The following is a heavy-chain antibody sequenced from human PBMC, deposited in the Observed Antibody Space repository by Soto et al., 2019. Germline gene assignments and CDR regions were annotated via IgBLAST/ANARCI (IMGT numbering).Heavy chain of an antibody. CDR2: ISYDGSNK. CDR3: ANDHSLDGSGSPDFAY. D-gene: IGHD3-10*01. Sequence: QVQLVESGGGVVQPGRSLRLSCAASGFTFSSYGMHWVRQAPGKGLEWVAVISYDGSNKYYADSVKGRFTISRDNSKNALDLQMTSLRAEDTAVYYCANDHSLDGSGSPDFAYWGQGTLVTVSS. CDR1: GFTFSSYG. V-gene: IGHV3-30*18. J-gene: IGHJ4*02.